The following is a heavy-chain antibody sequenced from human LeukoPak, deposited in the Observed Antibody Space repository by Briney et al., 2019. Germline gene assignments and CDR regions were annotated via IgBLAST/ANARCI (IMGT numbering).Heavy chain of an antibody. CDR2: IGTAGDT. Sequence: PGGSLRLSCAASGFTFSSYDMHWVRQATGKGLEWVSAIGTAGDTYYPGSVKGRFIISRENAKNSLYLQMNSLRAGDTAAYYCARGDPQRRGATPNFDYWGQGALVTVSS. CDR3: ARGDPQRRGATPNFDY. J-gene: IGHJ4*02. CDR1: GFTFSSYD. D-gene: IGHD1-26*01. V-gene: IGHV3-13*04.